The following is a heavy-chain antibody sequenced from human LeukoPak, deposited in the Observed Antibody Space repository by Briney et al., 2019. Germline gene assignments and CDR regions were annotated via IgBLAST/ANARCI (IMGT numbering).Heavy chain of an antibody. V-gene: IGHV4-4*02. CDR1: GGSFSSSNW. Sequence: SETLSLTCAVSGGSFSSSNWWSWVRQPPGKGLELIGEIYHSGSTNYNPSLKSRVTISVDTSKNQFSLKLSSVTAADTAVYYCAREGDGYNPPDAFDIWGQGTMVTVSS. J-gene: IGHJ3*02. CDR3: AREGDGYNPPDAFDI. CDR2: IYHSGST. D-gene: IGHD5-24*01.